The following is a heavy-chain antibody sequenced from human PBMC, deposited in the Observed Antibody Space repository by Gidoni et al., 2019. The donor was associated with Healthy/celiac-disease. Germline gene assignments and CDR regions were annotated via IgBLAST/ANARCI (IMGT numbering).Heavy chain of an antibody. V-gene: IGHV3-43*01. CDR3: AKDMGTHKNYGSGSYPNL. D-gene: IGHD3-10*01. CDR1: GFTFDDYT. CDR2: ISWDGGST. Sequence: EVQLVESGGVVVQPGGSLRLSCAASGFTFDDYTMHWFRQAPGKGLEWVSLISWDGGSTYYADSVKGRFTISRDNSKNSLYLQMNSLRTEDTALYYCAKDMGTHKNYGSGSYPNLWGQGTLVTVSS. J-gene: IGHJ5*02.